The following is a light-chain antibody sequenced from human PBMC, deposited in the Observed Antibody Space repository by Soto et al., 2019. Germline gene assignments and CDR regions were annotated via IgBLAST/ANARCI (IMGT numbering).Light chain of an antibody. Sequence: QSALTQPASVSGSPGESITISCTGTSSDIGTYNLVSWYQQHPGKAPKLLIFEGSRRPSGVSNRFSGSKSGHTASLTISGLQAEDEADYYCCSFAGSSTFDVLGSGTKGTVL. CDR1: SSDIGTYNL. J-gene: IGLJ1*01. CDR3: CSFAGSSTFDV. V-gene: IGLV2-23*01. CDR2: EGS.